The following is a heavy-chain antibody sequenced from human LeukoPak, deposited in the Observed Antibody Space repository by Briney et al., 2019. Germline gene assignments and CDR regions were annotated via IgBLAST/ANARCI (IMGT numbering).Heavy chain of an antibody. CDR1: GFTFTAFY. CDR3: VTTTGYVNTWGAFDI. V-gene: IGHV1-2*02. J-gene: IGHJ3*02. Sequence: ASVKVSCKASGFTFTAFYMHWVRQAPGQGLEWMAWINLSSGGTNYAQKFRGRVTMTRDSSISTAYMELTSLRSDDTAIYYCVTTTGYVNTWGAFDIWGQGTMVTVSS. D-gene: IGHD2-15*01. CDR2: INLSSGGT.